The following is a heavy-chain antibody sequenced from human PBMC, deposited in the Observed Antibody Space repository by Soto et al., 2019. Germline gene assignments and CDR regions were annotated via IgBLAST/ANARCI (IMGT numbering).Heavy chain of an antibody. V-gene: IGHV2-5*02. CDR1: GFSLSTSRVG. J-gene: IGHJ4*02. CDR2: IYWDDDK. D-gene: IGHD2-21*02. CDR3: AHTSGGGNSACFDY. Sequence: QITLKESGPTLVKPTQTLTLTCTFSGFSLSTSRVGVGWIRQPPGKALEWLALIYWDDDKRDSPSLKSRLTITKDTSKNQVVLTMTNTDPVDTATYYCAHTSGGGNSACFDYWGQGTLVTVSS.